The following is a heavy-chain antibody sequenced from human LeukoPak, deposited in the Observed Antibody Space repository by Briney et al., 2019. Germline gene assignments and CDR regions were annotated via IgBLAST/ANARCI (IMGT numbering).Heavy chain of an antibody. CDR1: GFTFSSYW. CDR3: ARDRIAVAGETLYYFDY. J-gene: IGHJ4*02. Sequence: SGGSLRLSCAASGFTFSSYWMSWVRQAPGKGLEWVANIKQDGSEKYYVDSVKGRFTISRDNAKNSLYLQMNSLRAEDTAVYYCARDRIAVAGETLYYFDYWGQGTLVTVSS. CDR2: IKQDGSEK. V-gene: IGHV3-7*01. D-gene: IGHD6-19*01.